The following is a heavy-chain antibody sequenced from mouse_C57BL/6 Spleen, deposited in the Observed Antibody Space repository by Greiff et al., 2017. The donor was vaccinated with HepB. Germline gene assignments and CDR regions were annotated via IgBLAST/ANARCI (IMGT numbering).Heavy chain of an antibody. J-gene: IGHJ3*01. V-gene: IGHV14-1*01. CDR1: GFNINDYY. Sequence: EVQLQQSGAELVRPGASVKLSCTASGFNINDYYMHWVKQRPEQSLEWIGKIDPEDGDTEYAPKFKGKATMTADTSSNTAYLQLSSLTSEDTAVYYCTTYYGGFAYWGQGTLVTVAA. CDR2: IDPEDGDT. CDR3: TTYYGGFAY. D-gene: IGHD1-1*01.